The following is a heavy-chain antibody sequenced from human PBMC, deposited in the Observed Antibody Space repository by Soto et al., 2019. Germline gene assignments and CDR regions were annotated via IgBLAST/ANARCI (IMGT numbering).Heavy chain of an antibody. CDR1: GYTLTELS. D-gene: IGHD3-10*01. J-gene: IGHJ6*04. V-gene: IGHV1-24*01. CDR2: FDPEDGET. Sequence: GASVKVSCKVSGYTLTELSMHWVRQAPGKGLEWMGGFDPEDGETIYAQKFQGRVTMTEDTSTDTAYMELSSLRSEDTAVYYCATDVEVRNLAGVDYYYGKDVWGKGTTVTVSS. CDR3: ATDVEVRNLAGVDYYYGKDV.